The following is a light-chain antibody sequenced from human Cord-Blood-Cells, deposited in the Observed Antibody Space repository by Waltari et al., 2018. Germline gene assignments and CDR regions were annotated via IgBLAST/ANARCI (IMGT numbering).Light chain of an antibody. Sequence: DIQMTQPPSSLSASVGDRVTITCRASQSISSYLNWYQQKPGKAPTLLIYAASSLQSGVPSRFSGSGSGTDFTLTISSLQPEDFATYYCQQSYSTPPTFGGGTKVEIK. CDR1: QSISSY. J-gene: IGKJ4*01. CDR3: QQSYSTPPT. CDR2: AAS. V-gene: IGKV1-39*01.